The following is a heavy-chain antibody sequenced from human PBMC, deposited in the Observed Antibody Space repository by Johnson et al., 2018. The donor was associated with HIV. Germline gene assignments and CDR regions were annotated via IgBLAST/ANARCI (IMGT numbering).Heavy chain of an antibody. Sequence: VQLVESGGGLVQPGGSLRLSCAASGFTFDDYAMHWVRQAPGKGLEWVSGISWNSGSIGYADSVKGRFTISRDNAKNSLYLQMNSLRAEDTAVYYCARDGASYDSSGRMGAFDIWGQGTMVTVSS. V-gene: IGHV3-9*01. CDR2: ISWNSGSI. CDR3: ARDGASYDSSGRMGAFDI. D-gene: IGHD3-22*01. CDR1: GFTFDDYA. J-gene: IGHJ3*02.